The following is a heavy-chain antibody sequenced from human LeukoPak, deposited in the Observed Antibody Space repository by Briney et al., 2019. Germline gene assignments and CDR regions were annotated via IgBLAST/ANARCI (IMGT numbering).Heavy chain of an antibody. Sequence: GASVKVSCKASGYTFTSYYMHWVRQAPGQGLEWMGIINPSRGSTSYAQKFQGRVTMTRDTSTSTVYMELSSLRSEDTAVYYCARDLGGYCSSTSCYPFLDAFDIWGQGTMVTVSS. D-gene: IGHD2-2*01. J-gene: IGHJ3*02. CDR1: GYTFTSYY. V-gene: IGHV1-46*01. CDR2: INPSRGST. CDR3: ARDLGGYCSSTSCYPFLDAFDI.